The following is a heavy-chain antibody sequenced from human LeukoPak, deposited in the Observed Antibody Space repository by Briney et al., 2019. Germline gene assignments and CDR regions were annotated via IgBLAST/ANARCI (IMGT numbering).Heavy chain of an antibody. CDR1: GGTFSSYA. V-gene: IGHV1-69*06. CDR2: IIPIFGTA. CDR3: ARGKPNYGDYVPFDY. Sequence: SVKVSCKASGGTFSSYAISWVRQAPGQGLEWMGGIIPIFGTANYAQKFQGRVTITADKSTSTAYMELSSLRSEDTDVYYCARGKPNYGDYVPFDYWGQGTLVTVSS. J-gene: IGHJ4*02. D-gene: IGHD4-17*01.